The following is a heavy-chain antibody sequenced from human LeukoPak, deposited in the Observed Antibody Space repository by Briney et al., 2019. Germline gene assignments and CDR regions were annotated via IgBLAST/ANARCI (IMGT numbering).Heavy chain of an antibody. Sequence: SGPTLVKPTQTLTLTCTFSGFSLNTSGVGVGWIREPPGKALAWLAPIYWNDDKRYSPSPKSRLTITKDTSKNQVVLTMTNMDPVDTAIYYCAHSFYGDYWPADAIDIWGQGTLVTVSS. CDR1: GFSLNTSGVG. CDR3: AHSFYGDYWPADAIDI. V-gene: IGHV2-5*01. J-gene: IGHJ3*02. CDR2: IYWNDDK. D-gene: IGHD4-17*01.